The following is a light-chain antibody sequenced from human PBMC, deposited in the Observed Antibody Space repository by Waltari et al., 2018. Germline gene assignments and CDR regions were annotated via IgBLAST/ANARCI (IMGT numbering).Light chain of an antibody. CDR3: GTWDTDLSVV. V-gene: IGLV1-51*01. J-gene: IGLJ2*01. Sequence: QSVLTQPPSVSAAPGQKVTISCSGTGSNIGNNFVSWYQQPPGTAPKLLIYDNNKRPSGIPDRFSGSKSGTSATLGITGLQTGDEADYYCGTWDTDLSVVFGGGTKLTVL. CDR2: DNN. CDR1: GSNIGNNF.